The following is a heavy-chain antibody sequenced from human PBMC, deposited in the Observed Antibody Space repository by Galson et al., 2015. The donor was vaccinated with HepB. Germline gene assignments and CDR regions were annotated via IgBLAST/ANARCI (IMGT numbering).Heavy chain of an antibody. J-gene: IGHJ2*01. CDR3: ARARGDYGDYVEHFDL. D-gene: IGHD4-17*01. Sequence: SLRLSCAASGFTFSSYWMSWVRQAPGKGLEWVANIKQDGSEKYYVDSVKGRFTISRDNAKNSLYLQMNSLRAEDTAVYYCARARGDYGDYVEHFDLWGRGTLVTVSS. CDR2: IKQDGSEK. CDR1: GFTFSSYW. V-gene: IGHV3-7*03.